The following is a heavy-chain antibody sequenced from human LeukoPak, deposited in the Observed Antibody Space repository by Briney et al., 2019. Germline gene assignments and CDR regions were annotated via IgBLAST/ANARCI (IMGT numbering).Heavy chain of an antibody. D-gene: IGHD3-3*01. CDR2: ISSSSSYI. J-gene: IGHJ3*02. Sequence: PGGSLRLSCAASGFTFSSYSMNWVRQAPGKGLEWVSSISSSSSYIYYADSVKGRFTISRDNAKNSLYLQMNSLRAEDTAVYYCARGFLEWLFDAFDIWGQGTMVTVSS. V-gene: IGHV3-21*01. CDR3: ARGFLEWLFDAFDI. CDR1: GFTFSSYS.